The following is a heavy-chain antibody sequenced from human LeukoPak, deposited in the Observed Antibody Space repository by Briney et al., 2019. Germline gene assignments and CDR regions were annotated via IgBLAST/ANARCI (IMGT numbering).Heavy chain of an antibody. CDR2: IKEDGSET. J-gene: IGHJ4*02. Sequence: AGGSLRPSCAASGFTFSTSWMIWVRQAPGKGLEWVANIKEDGSETYYVDSVKARFTISRDNAKNSLYLQMNSLRAEDTAVYYCASGYYSGWYIPYYWGQGTLVTVSS. D-gene: IGHD6-19*01. V-gene: IGHV3-7*01. CDR1: GFTFSTSW. CDR3: ASGYYSGWYIPYY.